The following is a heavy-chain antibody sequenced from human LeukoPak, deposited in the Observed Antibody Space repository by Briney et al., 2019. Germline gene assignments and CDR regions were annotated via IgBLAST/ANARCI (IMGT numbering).Heavy chain of an antibody. CDR3: ARATVTRLSYFDY. Sequence: GGSLRLSCAASGFTFSSYSMNWVRQAPWKGLEWVSYISSSSSTIYYADSVKGRFTISRDNAKNSLYLQMNSLRAEDTAVYYCARATVTRLSYFDYWGQGTLVTVSS. J-gene: IGHJ4*02. D-gene: IGHD4-17*01. CDR2: ISSSSSTI. V-gene: IGHV3-48*04. CDR1: GFTFSSYS.